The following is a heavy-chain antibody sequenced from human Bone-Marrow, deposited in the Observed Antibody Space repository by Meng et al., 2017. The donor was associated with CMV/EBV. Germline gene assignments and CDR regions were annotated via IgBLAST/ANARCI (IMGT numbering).Heavy chain of an antibody. CDR3: ARNEDIPQHYYYYGMDV. CDR1: GGTFSSYT. Sequence: ASVKVSCKASGGTFSSYTISWVRQAPGQGLEWMGWINPNSGGTNYAQKFQGRVTMTRDTSISTAYMELSRLRSDDTAVYYCARNEDIPQHYYYYGMDVWGQGTTVTVSS. V-gene: IGHV1-2*02. D-gene: IGHD2-15*01. CDR2: INPNSGGT. J-gene: IGHJ6*02.